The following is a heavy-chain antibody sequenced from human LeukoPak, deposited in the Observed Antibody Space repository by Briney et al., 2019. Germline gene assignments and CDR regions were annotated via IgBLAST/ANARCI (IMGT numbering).Heavy chain of an antibody. V-gene: IGHV4-39*02. D-gene: IGHD3-10*02. J-gene: IGHJ4*02. CDR2: IYYSGNT. CDR3: ARRPSYLFGVDY. Sequence: SETLSLTCTVSGGSISGSNYYWDWIRQPPGKGLEWIGTIYYSGNTYYNPSLKSRVTISVDTSQNHFSLKVSSVTAADTAVYFCARRPSYLFGVDYWGQGTLVTVSS. CDR1: GGSISGSNYY.